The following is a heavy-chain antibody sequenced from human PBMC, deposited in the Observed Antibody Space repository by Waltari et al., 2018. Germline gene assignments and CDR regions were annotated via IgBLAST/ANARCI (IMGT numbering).Heavy chain of an antibody. V-gene: IGHV3-7*01. J-gene: IGHJ4*02. CDR2: IKQDGSEK. D-gene: IGHD6-13*01. CDR1: GLSFGSSW. CDR3: TRGGRDSSWYWRD. Sequence: EVQLVESGGGLAQPGGSLRLSCAASGLSFGSSWITWVRQASGKGPEWVANIKQDGSEKYEMDSVKGRFTISRDNAKNSLYLQMNNLRVEDTAVYYCTRGGRDSSWYWRDWGQGTLVTVSS.